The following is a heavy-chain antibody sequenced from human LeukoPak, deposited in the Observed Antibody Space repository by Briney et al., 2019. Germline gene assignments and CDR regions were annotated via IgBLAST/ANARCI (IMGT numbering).Heavy chain of an antibody. V-gene: IGHV3-30*02. D-gene: IGHD5-12*01. CDR3: AKDAVHGLRFSHYYYMDV. J-gene: IGHJ6*03. Sequence: WGSLRLSSAASGFTFSSYGMHWVRQAPGKGLEWVAFIRYDGSNKYYADSVKGRFTISRDNSKNTLYLQMNSLRAEDTAVYYCAKDAVHGLRFSHYYYMDVWGKGTTVTISS. CDR2: IRYDGSNK. CDR1: GFTFSSYG.